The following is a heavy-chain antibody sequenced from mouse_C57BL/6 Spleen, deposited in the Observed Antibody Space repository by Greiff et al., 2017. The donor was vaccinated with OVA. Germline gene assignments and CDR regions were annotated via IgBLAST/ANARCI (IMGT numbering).Heavy chain of an antibody. J-gene: IGHJ3*01. D-gene: IGHD1-1*01. V-gene: IGHV1-50*01. CDR1: GYTFTSYW. Sequence: QVQLQQPGAELVKPGASVKLSCKASGYTFTSYWMQWVKQRPGQGLEWIGEIDPSDSYTNYNQKFKGKATLTVDTSSSTAYMQLSSLTSEDSAVYYCARWGTTVVEGLVAYWGQGTLVTVSA. CDR3: ARWGTTVVEGLVAY. CDR2: IDPSDSYT.